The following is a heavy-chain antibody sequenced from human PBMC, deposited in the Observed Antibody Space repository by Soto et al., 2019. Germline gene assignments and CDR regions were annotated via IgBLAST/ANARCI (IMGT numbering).Heavy chain of an antibody. Sequence: PGGSLRLSCAASGFTFSSYGMHWVRQAPGKGLEWVSGINWNGISTSYRDSVKGRFIISRDDAQNSLYLQMNSLRAEDTALYYCARDGFQYDDGGYYEFDYWGQGTLVTVSS. J-gene: IGHJ4*02. CDR1: GFTFSSYG. V-gene: IGHV3-20*04. CDR2: INWNGIST. CDR3: ARDGFQYDDGGYYEFDY. D-gene: IGHD3-22*01.